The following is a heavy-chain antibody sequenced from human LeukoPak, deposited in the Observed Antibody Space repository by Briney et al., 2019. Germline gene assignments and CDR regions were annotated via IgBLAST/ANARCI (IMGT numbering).Heavy chain of an antibody. CDR3: AREYYDFWSGSQVPDY. Sequence: PGGSLRLSCAASGFTFSDYYMSWIRQAPGKGLEWVSYISSSGSTIYYADSVKGRFTISRDNAKNSLYLQMNSLRAEDTAVYYCAREYYDFWSGSQVPDYWGQGTLVTVSS. J-gene: IGHJ4*02. V-gene: IGHV3-11*04. CDR2: ISSSGSTI. D-gene: IGHD3-3*01. CDR1: GFTFSDYY.